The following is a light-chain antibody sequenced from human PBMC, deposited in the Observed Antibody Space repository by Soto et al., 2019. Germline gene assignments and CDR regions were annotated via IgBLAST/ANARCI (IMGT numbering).Light chain of an antibody. V-gene: IGKV1-5*01. J-gene: IGKJ5*01. CDR2: DAS. CDR3: QQSYSSSPIT. Sequence: DIQMTQSPSTLSASVGDRVTITCRASQSISRWLAWYQQKPGKAPKLLIYDASTLESGVPSRFSGRGSGTEFTLTINSLRPEDFASYYCQQSYSSSPITFGPGTRLEIK. CDR1: QSISRW.